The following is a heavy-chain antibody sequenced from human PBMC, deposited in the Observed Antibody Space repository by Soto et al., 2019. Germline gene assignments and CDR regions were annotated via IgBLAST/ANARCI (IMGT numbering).Heavy chain of an antibody. CDR2: IRSKANSYAT. V-gene: IGHV3-73*01. D-gene: IGHD6-6*01. CDR1: GFTFSGSA. Sequence: PGGSLRLSCAASGFTFSGSAMHWVRQASGKGLEWVGRIRSKANSYATAYAASVKGRFTISRDDSKTTAYLQMNSLKTEDTAVYYCTSVATARFYWGLGTLVTVSS. J-gene: IGHJ4*02. CDR3: TSVATARFY.